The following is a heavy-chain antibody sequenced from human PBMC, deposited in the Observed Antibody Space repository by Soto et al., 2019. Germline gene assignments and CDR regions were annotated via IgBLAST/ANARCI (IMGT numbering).Heavy chain of an antibody. CDR3: ARDRNYYGSGESFFDY. Sequence: PGGSLRLSCAASGFTFSSYGMHWVRQAPGKGLEWVAVIWYDGSNKYYADSVKGRFTISRDNSKNTLYLQMNSLRAEDTAVYYCARDRNYYGSGESFFDYWGQGTLVTVSS. CDR1: GFTFSSYG. V-gene: IGHV3-33*01. D-gene: IGHD3-10*01. J-gene: IGHJ4*02. CDR2: IWYDGSNK.